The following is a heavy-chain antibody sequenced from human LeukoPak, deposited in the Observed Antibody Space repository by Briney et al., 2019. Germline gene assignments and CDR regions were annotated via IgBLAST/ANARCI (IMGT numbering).Heavy chain of an antibody. CDR1: GLTIGSRY. V-gene: IGHV3-53*01. D-gene: IGHD3-22*01. Sequence: PGGSLRLSCVASGLTIGSRYMNWVRQAPGKGLEWVSALYLAGNTYYAASVKGRFTISRDFSKNTVFLHMNSLRAEDTAMYYCARGDDSGYYDYFDYWGQGALVTVSS. CDR2: LYLAGNT. CDR3: ARGDDSGYYDYFDY. J-gene: IGHJ4*02.